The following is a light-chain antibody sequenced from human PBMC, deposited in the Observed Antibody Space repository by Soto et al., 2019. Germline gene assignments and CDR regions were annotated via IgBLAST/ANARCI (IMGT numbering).Light chain of an antibody. J-gene: IGKJ1*01. Sequence: EVVMTQSPATLSVSPGERATLSCRASQSVSSNYLACYQQQPGPAPRLLIYGASTRATGIPARFSGSASGTEFTLTISSLQSEDFAVYYCQQYNNWPTFGQGTKVDIK. CDR3: QQYNNWPT. CDR2: GAS. CDR1: QSVSSN. V-gene: IGKV3-15*01.